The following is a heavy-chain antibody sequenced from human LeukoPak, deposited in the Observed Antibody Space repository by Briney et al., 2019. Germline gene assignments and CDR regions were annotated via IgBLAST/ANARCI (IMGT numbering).Heavy chain of an antibody. V-gene: IGHV1-2*02. D-gene: IGHD2-2*02. CDR3: ARVPGPYTTSRFDY. CDR1: GYAFTGYY. J-gene: IGHJ4*02. Sequence: ASVKVSCKTSGYAFTGYYLHWVRQAPGQGLEWMGRIDPDSGGTHYAQKFQVKVTVTRDTSITTVYMELSGLTSDDTAVYYCARVPGPYTTSRFDYWGQGTLVTVSS. CDR2: IDPDSGGT.